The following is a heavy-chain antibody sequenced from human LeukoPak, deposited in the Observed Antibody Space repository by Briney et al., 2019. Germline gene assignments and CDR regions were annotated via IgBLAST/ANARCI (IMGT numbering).Heavy chain of an antibody. V-gene: IGHV1-46*01. J-gene: IGHJ6*03. CDR3: ARDHLDRGSGTDYYYYMDV. D-gene: IGHD3-10*01. CDR2: INPSGGST. CDR1: GYTFTSYY. Sequence: VASVKVSCKASGYTFTSYYMHWVRQAPGQGLEWMGIINPSGGSTSYAQKFQGRVTMTRDTSTSTVYMELSSLRSEDTAVYYCARDHLDRGSGTDYYYYMDVWGKGTTVTISS.